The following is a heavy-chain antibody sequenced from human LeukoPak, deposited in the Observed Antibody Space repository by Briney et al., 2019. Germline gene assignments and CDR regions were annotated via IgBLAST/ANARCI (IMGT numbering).Heavy chain of an antibody. CDR1: GGAIDNYY. J-gene: IGHJ1*01. D-gene: IGHD2-21*02. CDR2: VYYSGTI. CDR3: ARRGTAAGPFQL. Sequence: KSSETLSLTCTVSGGAIDNYYWSWIRQPPGKGLEWIAYVYYSGTINYNPSLESRVTISVDTSKNQFSLRLTSVAAADTAVYYCARRGTAAGPFQLWGQGTLVTVSS. V-gene: IGHV4-59*08.